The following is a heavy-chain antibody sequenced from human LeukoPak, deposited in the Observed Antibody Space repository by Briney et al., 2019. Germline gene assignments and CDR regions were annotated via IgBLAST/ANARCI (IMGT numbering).Heavy chain of an antibody. Sequence: SETLSLTCTVSGYSISSDYYWGWIRQPPGKGLEWIGSIYHSGSTYYKPSLKSRVTISVDTSKNQFSLRLSSVTAADTALYYCARRSTVLTANYEYWGRGTLVTVSA. J-gene: IGHJ4*02. CDR2: IYHSGST. D-gene: IGHD4-23*01. CDR3: ARRSTVLTANYEY. V-gene: IGHV4-38-2*02. CDR1: GYSISSDYY.